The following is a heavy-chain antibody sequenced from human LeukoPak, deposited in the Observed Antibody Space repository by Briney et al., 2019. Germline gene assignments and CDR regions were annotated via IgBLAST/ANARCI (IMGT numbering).Heavy chain of an antibody. CDR3: ARGYGDYAPRFFEY. CDR1: GFTFSSYE. D-gene: IGHD4-17*01. J-gene: IGHJ4*02. V-gene: IGHV3-48*03. Sequence: PGGSLRLSCAASGFTFSSYEMNWVRQAPGKGLERVSYITTSGSTIYYADSVKGRFTISRDNAKNSLYLQMNSLRAEDTAVYYCARGYGDYAPRFFEYWGQGILVTVSS. CDR2: ITTSGSTI.